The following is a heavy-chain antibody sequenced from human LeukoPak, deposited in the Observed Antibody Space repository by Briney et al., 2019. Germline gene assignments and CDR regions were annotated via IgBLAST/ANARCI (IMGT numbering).Heavy chain of an antibody. D-gene: IGHD3-22*01. CDR2: ISWNSGSI. J-gene: IGHJ4*02. CDR1: GLTFDDYA. Sequence: PGGSLRLSCAASGLTFDDYAMHWVRQAPGKGLEWVSGISWNSGSIGYADSVKGRFTISRDNAKNSLYLQMNSLRAEDTALYYCAKAYDSSGYYSLVDFWGQGTQVTASS. CDR3: AKAYDSSGYYSLVDF. V-gene: IGHV3-9*01.